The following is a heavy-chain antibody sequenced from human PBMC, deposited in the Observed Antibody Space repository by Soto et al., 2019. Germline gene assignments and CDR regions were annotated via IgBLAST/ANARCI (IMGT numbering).Heavy chain of an antibody. CDR2: IYHGGST. Sequence: PSETLSLTCAVSGYSISSGYYWGWIRQPPGKGLEWIGSIYHGGSTYCKPSLKSRVTISVDTSKNQFSLKLSSVTAEDTAVYYCARSLRAGYYLSFAYWGQGALVTVSS. V-gene: IGHV4-38-2*01. J-gene: IGHJ4*02. CDR1: GYSISSGYY. D-gene: IGHD3-22*01. CDR3: ARSLRAGYYLSFAY.